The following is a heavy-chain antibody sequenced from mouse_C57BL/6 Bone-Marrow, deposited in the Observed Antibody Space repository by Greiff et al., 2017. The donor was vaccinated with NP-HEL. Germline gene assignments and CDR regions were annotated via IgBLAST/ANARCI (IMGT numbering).Heavy chain of an antibody. Sequence: SGAELARPGASVKLSCKASGYTFTSYGISWVKQRTGQGLEWIGEIYPRSGNTYYNEKFKGKATLTADKSSSTAYMELRSLTSEDSAVYFCAGLGFAYWGQGTLVTVSA. J-gene: IGHJ3*01. V-gene: IGHV1-81*01. CDR3: AGLGFAY. CDR2: IYPRSGNT. CDR1: GYTFTSYG. D-gene: IGHD2-4*01.